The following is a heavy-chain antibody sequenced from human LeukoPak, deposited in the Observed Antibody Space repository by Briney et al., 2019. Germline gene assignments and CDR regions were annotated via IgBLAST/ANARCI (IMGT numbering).Heavy chain of an antibody. J-gene: IGHJ4*02. CDR3: ARDAEMATISSYFDY. D-gene: IGHD5-24*01. CDR2: ISSSSSYI. V-gene: IGHV3-21*01. Sequence: PGGSLRLSCAASGFTFRSYAMSWVRQAPGKGLEWVSSISSSSSYIYYADSVKGRFTISRDNAKNSLYLQMNSLRAEDTAVYYCARDAEMATISSYFDYWGQGTLVTVSS. CDR1: GFTFRSYA.